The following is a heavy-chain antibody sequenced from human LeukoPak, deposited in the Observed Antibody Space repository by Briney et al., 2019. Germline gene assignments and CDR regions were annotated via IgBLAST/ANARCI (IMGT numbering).Heavy chain of an antibody. D-gene: IGHD3-22*01. J-gene: IGHJ3*02. CDR1: GYTFTGYY. CDR2: INPNSGGT. CDR3: ARQHYYDSSGLNDAFDI. V-gene: IGHV1-2*02. Sequence: ASVKVPCKASGYTFTGYYMHWVRQAPGQGLEWMGWINPNSGGTNYAQKFQGRVTMTRDTSISTAYMELSRLRSDDTAVYYCARQHYYDSSGLNDAFDIWGQGTMVTVSS.